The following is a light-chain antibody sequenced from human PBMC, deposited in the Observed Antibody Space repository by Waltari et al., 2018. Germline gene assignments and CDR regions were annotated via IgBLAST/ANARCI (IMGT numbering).Light chain of an antibody. Sequence: ETVVTQSPATLSMSPGERATLSCRTSQSIGSSLAWYQQRPGQAPRLLIYRASTRATGIPDRFSGSGSETDFTLTISSLQSEDIAIYYCQQDNNWPPGTFGQGTKVEI. CDR3: QQDNNWPPGT. CDR2: RAS. J-gene: IGKJ1*01. V-gene: IGKV3-15*01. CDR1: QSIGSS.